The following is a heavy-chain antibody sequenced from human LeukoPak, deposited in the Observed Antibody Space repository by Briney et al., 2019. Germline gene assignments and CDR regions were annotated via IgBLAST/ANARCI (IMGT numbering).Heavy chain of an antibody. D-gene: IGHD3-22*01. CDR1: GYTFTTYY. Sequence: ASVKVSCKASGYTFTTYYMHWARQAPGQGLEWMGILNPSSGSTSYAQRFQGRVTMTRDTSTSTFYMELRSLKSEDTAVYYCARDGEYYDSSGSYFDYWGQGTAVTVSS. CDR3: ARDGEYYDSSGSYFDY. J-gene: IGHJ4*02. V-gene: IGHV1-46*01. CDR2: LNPSSGST.